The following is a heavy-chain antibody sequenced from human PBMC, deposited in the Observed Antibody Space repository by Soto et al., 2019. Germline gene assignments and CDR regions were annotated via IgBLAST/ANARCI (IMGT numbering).Heavy chain of an antibody. V-gene: IGHV5-51*01. CDR2: IYHGDSDT. CDR3: ASARAAAGSDYYYGMDV. D-gene: IGHD6-13*01. J-gene: IGHJ6*02. CDR1: GYSFTSYW. Sequence: GESLKISCKGSGYSFTSYWIGWVRQMPGKGLEWMGIIYHGDSDTRYSLSFHGEVTISADKSISTDYLKWSSLKASDTAMSYCASARAAAGSDYYYGMDVWGQGTTVTVSS.